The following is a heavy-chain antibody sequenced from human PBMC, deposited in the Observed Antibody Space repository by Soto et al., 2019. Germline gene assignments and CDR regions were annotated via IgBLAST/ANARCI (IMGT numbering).Heavy chain of an antibody. V-gene: IGHV4-59*01. J-gene: IGHJ5*02. CDR3: ARGSVAARYDWLDP. Sequence: SETLSLTCTVSGGSISSYYWSWIRQPPGKGLEWIGYIYYGGSTNSNPSLKSRVTMSVDTSKNQLSLKVSSVTAADTAVYYCARGSVAARYDWLDPWGQGTLVTVSS. D-gene: IGHD6-19*01. CDR2: IYYGGST. CDR1: GGSISSYY.